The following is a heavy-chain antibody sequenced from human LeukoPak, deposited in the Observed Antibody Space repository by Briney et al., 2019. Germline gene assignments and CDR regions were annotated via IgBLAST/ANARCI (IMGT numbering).Heavy chain of an antibody. CDR3: AKDRKGYSYGYKYYFDY. J-gene: IGHJ4*02. CDR1: GFTFSSYA. CDR2: ISGSGSST. Sequence: GGSLRLSCAASGFTFSSYAMSWVRQAPGKGLEWVSAISGSGSSTYYADSVKGRFTISRDNSKNTLYLQMNSLRAEDTAVYYCAKDRKGYSYGYKYYFDYWGQGTLVTVSS. D-gene: IGHD5-18*01. V-gene: IGHV3-23*01.